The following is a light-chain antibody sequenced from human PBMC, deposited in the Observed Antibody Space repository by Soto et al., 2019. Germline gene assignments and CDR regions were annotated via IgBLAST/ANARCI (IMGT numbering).Light chain of an antibody. V-gene: IGLV1-47*01. CDR2: RNN. CDR1: SSNIGSNY. Sequence: QSVLTQPPSASGTPGQRVTISCSGRSSNIGSNYVYWYQQLPGTAPKLLIYRNNHRPSGVPDRFSGSKSGTSASLAISGLRSEDEADYYCAAWDDSLSVHVVFGGGTKLTVL. J-gene: IGLJ2*01. CDR3: AAWDDSLSVHVV.